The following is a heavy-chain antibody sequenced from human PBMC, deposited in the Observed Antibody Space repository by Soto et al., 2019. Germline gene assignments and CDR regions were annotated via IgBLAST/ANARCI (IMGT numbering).Heavy chain of an antibody. J-gene: IGHJ4*02. V-gene: IGHV2-5*02. Sequence: QITLKESGPTLVKPTQTLTLTCTFSGFSLSTSGVGVCWIRQPPGKALEWLALTYWDDDKRYSPSLKSRLTITKDTSKNQVVLTMTNLHPVDTATYYCAHRQRTVYFDYWGQGTLVTVSS. CDR3: AHRQRTVYFDY. CDR2: TYWDDDK. CDR1: GFSLSTSGVG. D-gene: IGHD4-17*01.